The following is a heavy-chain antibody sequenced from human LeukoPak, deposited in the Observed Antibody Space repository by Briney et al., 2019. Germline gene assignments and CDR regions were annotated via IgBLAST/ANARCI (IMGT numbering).Heavy chain of an antibody. V-gene: IGHV3-74*01. D-gene: IGHD7-27*01. J-gene: IGHJ4*02. CDR2: INSDGSST. CDR1: GFTFSGYW. CDR3: ARHLGTYSDH. Sequence: GGSLRLSCAASGFTFSGYWMYWVRQAPGKGLVWVSLINSDGSSTNYADSVKGRYTISRDNAKNTLYLQVDSLRADDTAVYYCARHLGTYSDHWGQGTLVTVSS.